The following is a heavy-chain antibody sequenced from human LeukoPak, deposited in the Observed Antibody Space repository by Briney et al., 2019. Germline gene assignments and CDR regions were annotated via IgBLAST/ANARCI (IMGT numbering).Heavy chain of an antibody. CDR1: GGSISSYF. J-gene: IGHJ3*02. V-gene: IGHV4-59*01. D-gene: IGHD6-25*01. CDR3: ASARLGSGLEGAFDI. Sequence: KPSETLSLTCTVSGGSISSYFWSWIRQPPGKGLEWIGYIYYSGSTNYNPSLKSRVTISVDTSKNQFSLKLSSVTAADTAVYYCASARLGSGLEGAFDIWGQGTMVTVS. CDR2: IYYSGST.